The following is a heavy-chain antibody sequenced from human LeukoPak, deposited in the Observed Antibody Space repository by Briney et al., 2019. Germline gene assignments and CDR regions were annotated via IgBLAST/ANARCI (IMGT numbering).Heavy chain of an antibody. CDR2: ISGSGYST. J-gene: IGHJ4*02. V-gene: IGHV3-23*01. Sequence: GGSLRLSCAASGFTFRNYAMNWVRQAPGKGLEWVSVISGSGYSTYYAESVKGRFTISRDNSKNTLYLHMKSLRSEDTAMYYCAKELDEGRWLQFASFEYWGQGTLLTVSS. CDR1: GFTFRNYA. D-gene: IGHD5-24*01. CDR3: AKELDEGRWLQFASFEY.